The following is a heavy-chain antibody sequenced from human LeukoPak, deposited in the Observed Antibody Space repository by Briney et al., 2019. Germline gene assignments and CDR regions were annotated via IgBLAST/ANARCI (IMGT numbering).Heavy chain of an antibody. D-gene: IGHD3-10*01. CDR3: AKGVGGSANYYYMDV. CDR1: GFTFRSCG. J-gene: IGHJ6*03. Sequence: GGSLRLSCAASGFTFRSCGMHWVRQAPGKGLEWVTFIPYDGSNTWYADSVKGCFTISRDNSKNTLYLQMSSLRVEDTAVYYCAKGVGGSANYYYMDVWGRGTTVTVSS. CDR2: IPYDGSNT. V-gene: IGHV3-30*02.